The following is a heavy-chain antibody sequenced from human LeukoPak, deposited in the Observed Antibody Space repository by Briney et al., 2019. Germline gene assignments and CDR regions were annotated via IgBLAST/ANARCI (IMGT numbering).Heavy chain of an antibody. CDR2: INHSGST. J-gene: IGHJ5*02. Sequence: SETLSLTCAVYGGSFSGYYWGWIRQPPGKGLEWIGEINHSGSTNYSPSLKSRVTISVDTSKNQFSLKLSSVTAADTAVYYWAREGPDGSVYYFGDDWSPPGGQETLVPVPS. CDR3: AREGPDGSVYYFGDDWSPP. CDR1: GGSFSGYY. D-gene: IGHD3-22*01. V-gene: IGHV4-34*01.